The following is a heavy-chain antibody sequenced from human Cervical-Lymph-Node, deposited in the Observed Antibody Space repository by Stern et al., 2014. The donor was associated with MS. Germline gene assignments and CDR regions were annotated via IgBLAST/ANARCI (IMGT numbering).Heavy chain of an antibody. CDR3: ARDPVYFGGLPFPYYLDS. V-gene: IGHV3-30-3*01. Sequence: QVQLVESGGGVVQPGRSLRLSCVASGFTFGSSAMHWVRQAPGKGLEWVAVISFDGTNKYYRDSVKGRFSISRDNLENTLYLQVSSLRAEDTATYYCARDPVYFGGLPFPYYLDSWGQGSLVIVSS. D-gene: IGHD3-10*01. J-gene: IGHJ4*02. CDR1: GFTFGSSA. CDR2: ISFDGTNK.